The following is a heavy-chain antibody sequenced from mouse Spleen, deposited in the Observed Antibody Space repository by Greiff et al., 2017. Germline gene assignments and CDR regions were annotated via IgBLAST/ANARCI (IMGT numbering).Heavy chain of an antibody. Sequence: QVQLQQSGAELVRPGASVTLSCKASGYTFTDYEMHWVKQTPVHGLEWIGAIDPETGGTAYNQKFKGKAILTADKSSSTAYMELRSLTSEDSAVYYCTRGGYGNYPYFDYWGQGTTLTVSS. CDR2: IDPETGGT. D-gene: IGHD2-10*02. V-gene: IGHV1-15*01. CDR3: TRGGYGNYPYFDY. CDR1: GYTFTDYE. J-gene: IGHJ2*01.